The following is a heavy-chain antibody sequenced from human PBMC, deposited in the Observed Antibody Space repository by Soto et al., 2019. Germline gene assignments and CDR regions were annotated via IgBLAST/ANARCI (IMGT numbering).Heavy chain of an antibody. CDR1: GGTFSSYA. D-gene: IGHD2-15*01. CDR3: AACRGGSCYSGYFQH. Sequence: QVQLVQSGAEVKKPGSSVKVSCKASGGTFSSYAISWVRQAPGQGLEWIGGIIPIFGTANYAQKFQGRVTSTADKSTITAYMELSSLRSEDTAVYYCAACRGGSCYSGYFQHWGQGTLVTVSS. J-gene: IGHJ1*01. V-gene: IGHV1-69*06. CDR2: IIPIFGTA.